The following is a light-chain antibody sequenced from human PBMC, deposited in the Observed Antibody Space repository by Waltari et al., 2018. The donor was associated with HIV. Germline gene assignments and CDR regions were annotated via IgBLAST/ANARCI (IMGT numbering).Light chain of an antibody. CDR1: SGAFGISSL. CDR2: EVN. J-gene: IGLJ3*02. V-gene: IGLV2-14*01. CDR3: ASYTSNDTLV. Sequence: HSALTQPASVSASPGQSITISCTGTSGAFGISSLVSWYQQRPGKVPSVLIYEVNSRPSGVSTRFAGSKSVNTASLRISGLQAEDEADYYCASYTSNDTLVFGGGTKVTVL.